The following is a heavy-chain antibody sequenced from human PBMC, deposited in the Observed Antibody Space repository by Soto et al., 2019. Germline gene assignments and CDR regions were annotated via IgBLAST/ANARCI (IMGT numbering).Heavy chain of an antibody. V-gene: IGHV1-69*06. CDR3: AREAIAAAGYYGMDV. J-gene: IGHJ6*02. CDR1: GGTFSSYA. D-gene: IGHD6-13*01. CDR2: IIPIFGTA. Sequence: SVKVSCKASGGTFSSYAISWVRQAPGQGLEWMGGIIPIFGTANYAQKFQGRVTITADTSISTAYMELSRLRSDDTAVYYCAREAIAAAGYYGMDVWGQGTTVTVSS.